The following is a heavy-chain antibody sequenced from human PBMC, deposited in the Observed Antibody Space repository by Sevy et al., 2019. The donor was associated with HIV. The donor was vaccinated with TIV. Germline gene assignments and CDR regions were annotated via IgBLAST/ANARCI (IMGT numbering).Heavy chain of an antibody. V-gene: IGHV5-51*01. D-gene: IGHD1-1*01. CDR2: IFPGDSET. J-gene: IGHJ5*02. CDR1: GYNFASYW. Sequence: GESLKISCQGSGYNFASYWVAWVRQMPGKGLEWMGIIFPGDSETSYSSSFQCQVTISADKSMQTAYLQWSSLKTSDTAIYYCARKDMEENWFDPWGQGTQVTVSS. CDR3: ARKDMEENWFDP.